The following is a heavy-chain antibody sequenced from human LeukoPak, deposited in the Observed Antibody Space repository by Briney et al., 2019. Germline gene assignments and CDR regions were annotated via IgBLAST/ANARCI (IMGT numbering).Heavy chain of an antibody. V-gene: IGHV3-7*03. D-gene: IGHD2-21*02. CDR2: IKQDGSEK. Sequence: GGSLRLSCAASGFTFSSYWMSWVRQAPGKGLEWVANIKQDGSEKYYVDSVKGRFTISRDNAKNSLYLQMNSLRAEDTAVYYCAKFHCGGDCYPIDYWGQGTLVTVSS. CDR3: AKFHCGGDCYPIDY. CDR1: GFTFSSYW. J-gene: IGHJ4*02.